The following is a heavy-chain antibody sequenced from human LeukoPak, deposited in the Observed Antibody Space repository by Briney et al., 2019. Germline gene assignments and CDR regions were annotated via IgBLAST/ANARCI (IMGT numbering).Heavy chain of an antibody. Sequence: ASVKVSCKASGYTFTGYYMHWVRQAPGQGLEWMGRINPNSGGTNYAQKFQGRVTMTRDTSISTAYMELSRLRSDDTAVYYCARDWRDGYNYYYCYMDVWGKGTTVTVSS. CDR1: GYTFTGYY. CDR3: ARDWRDGYNYYYCYMDV. D-gene: IGHD5-24*01. V-gene: IGHV1-2*06. CDR2: INPNSGGT. J-gene: IGHJ6*03.